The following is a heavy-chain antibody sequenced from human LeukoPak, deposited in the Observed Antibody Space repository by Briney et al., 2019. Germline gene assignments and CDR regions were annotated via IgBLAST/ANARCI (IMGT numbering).Heavy chain of an antibody. CDR3: ARKGPATIADY. V-gene: IGHV4-4*02. CDR1: GGFISSGNW. CDR2: IHHSVGT. Sequence: SGPLSLTCAVSGGFISSGNWWGWFRQPPGNGLEWIGAIHHSVGTNYNPSLKSRVAISMDKSKNQFSLDVTSVTAADTAMYYCARKGPATIADYWVRGTLVTVSS. J-gene: IGHJ4*02. D-gene: IGHD4-11*01.